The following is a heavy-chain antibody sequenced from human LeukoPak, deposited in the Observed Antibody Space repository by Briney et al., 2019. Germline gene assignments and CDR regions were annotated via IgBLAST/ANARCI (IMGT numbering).Heavy chain of an antibody. J-gene: IGHJ6*02. Sequence: ASVKVSCKASGYTFTGYYMHWVRQAPGQGLEWMGWINPNSGGTNYAQKFQGRVTMTRDTSISTAYMELSRLRSDDTAVYYCARDLLTPYYYDSSPPLGPYYGMDVWGQGTTVTVSS. D-gene: IGHD3-22*01. CDR1: GYTFTGYY. V-gene: IGHV1-2*02. CDR2: INPNSGGT. CDR3: ARDLLTPYYYDSSPPLGPYYGMDV.